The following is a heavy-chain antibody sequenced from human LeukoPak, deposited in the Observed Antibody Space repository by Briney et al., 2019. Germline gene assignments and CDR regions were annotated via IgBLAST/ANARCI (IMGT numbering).Heavy chain of an antibody. J-gene: IGHJ4*02. D-gene: IGHD3-22*01. CDR1: GFTFSSYA. Sequence: GGSLRLSCAAPGFTFSSYAMSWVRQAPGKGLEWVSAISGSGGSTYYADSVKGRFTISRDNSKNTLYLQMNSLRAEDTAVYYCAKDLRIQRGYPLYFDYWGQGTLVTVSS. CDR3: AKDLRIQRGYPLYFDY. V-gene: IGHV3-23*01. CDR2: ISGSGGST.